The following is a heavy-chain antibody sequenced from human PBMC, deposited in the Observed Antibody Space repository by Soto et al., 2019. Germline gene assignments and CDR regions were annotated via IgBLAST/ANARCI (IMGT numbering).Heavy chain of an antibody. J-gene: IGHJ4*02. Sequence: EVQLVESGGGLIQPGGSLRLSCAASGFTVSNNYMSWVRQAPGKGLEWVSVIYSGGTTYYSDSVKGRFTISRDNSENTLYLQMNSLRAEATAVYYCARDGGSSGGDYWGQGTLVTVSS. CDR1: GFTVSNNY. CDR3: ARDGGSSGGDY. D-gene: IGHD6-19*01. CDR2: IYSGGTT. V-gene: IGHV3-53*01.